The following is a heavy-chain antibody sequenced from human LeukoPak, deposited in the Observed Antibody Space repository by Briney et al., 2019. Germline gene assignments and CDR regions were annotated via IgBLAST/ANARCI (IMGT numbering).Heavy chain of an antibody. CDR2: INPSGGST. J-gene: IGHJ4*02. Sequence: ASVKVSCKASGYTFTSYYMHWVRQAPGQGLEWMGIINPSGGSTSYAQKFQGRVTMTRDTSTSTAYMELSSLRSEDTAVYYCARTRAVAGKEGEFDYWGQGTLVTVSS. CDR3: ARTRAVAGKEGEFDY. CDR1: GYTFTSYY. D-gene: IGHD6-19*01. V-gene: IGHV1-46*01.